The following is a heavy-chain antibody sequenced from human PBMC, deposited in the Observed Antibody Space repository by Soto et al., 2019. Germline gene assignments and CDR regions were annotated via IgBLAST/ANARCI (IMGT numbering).Heavy chain of an antibody. Sequence: ASVKVSCKASGYTFTSYGISWVRQAPGQGLEWMGWISAYNGNTNDAQKLQGGVTMTTDTSTSTPYMELRSLRSDDAGVYWGGGGGGGGSSRDAFDIWGQGTMVTVSS. J-gene: IGHJ3*02. D-gene: IGHD1-26*01. CDR2: ISAYNGNT. V-gene: IGHV1-18*04. CDR1: GYTFTSYG. CDR3: GGGGGGGSSRDAFDI.